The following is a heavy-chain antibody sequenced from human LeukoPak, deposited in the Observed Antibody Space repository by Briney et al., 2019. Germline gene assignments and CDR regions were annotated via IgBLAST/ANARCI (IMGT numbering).Heavy chain of an antibody. CDR1: GGSISSYY. Sequence: SETLSLTCTVSGGSISSYYWSWIRQPPGKGLEWIGYIYYSGSTNYNPSLKSRVTISVDTSKNQFSLKLSSVTAADTAVYYCARDAWYSSSSVLLHYWGQGTLVTVSS. J-gene: IGHJ4*02. CDR3: ARDAWYSSSSVLLHY. D-gene: IGHD6-13*01. CDR2: IYYSGST. V-gene: IGHV4-59*01.